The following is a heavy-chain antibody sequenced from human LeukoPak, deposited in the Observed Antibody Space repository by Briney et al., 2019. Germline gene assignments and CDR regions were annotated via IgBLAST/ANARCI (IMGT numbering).Heavy chain of an antibody. V-gene: IGHV4-34*01. CDR1: GGSFSGYY. J-gene: IGHJ4*02. CDR2: INHSGST. CDR3: ARIPAYYDILTGYHTSGPIDY. D-gene: IGHD3-9*01. Sequence: SETLSLTCAVYGGSFSGYYWSWIRQPPGKGLEWIGEINHSGSTNYNPSLKSRVTISVDTSKNQFSLKLSSVTAADTAVYYCARIPAYYDILTGYHTSGPIDYWGQGTLVTVSS.